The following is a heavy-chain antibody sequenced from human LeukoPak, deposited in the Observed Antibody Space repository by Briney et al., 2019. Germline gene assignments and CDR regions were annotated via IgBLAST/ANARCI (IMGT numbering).Heavy chain of an antibody. Sequence: PGGSLRLSCAASGFTFSSYGMHWVRQAPGKWLEWVAFIRYDGSNKYYVGSVKGRFTISRDNSKNTLYLQMNSLRAEDTAVYYCAKGSGWEVSYYYYYMDVWGKGTTVTISS. CDR2: IRYDGSNK. D-gene: IGHD1-26*01. CDR1: GFTFSSYG. CDR3: AKGSGWEVSYYYYYMDV. J-gene: IGHJ6*03. V-gene: IGHV3-30*02.